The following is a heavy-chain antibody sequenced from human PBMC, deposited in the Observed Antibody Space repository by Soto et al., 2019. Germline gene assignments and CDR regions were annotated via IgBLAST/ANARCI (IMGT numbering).Heavy chain of an antibody. J-gene: IGHJ4*02. CDR3: AKGHPRVFTIFGVDY. CDR2: ITGSGGTT. V-gene: IGHV3-23*01. Sequence: EVQLLESGGGLVQPGGSLRLSCAASGFSFTDYGMSWVRQAPGKGLEWVSTITGSGGTTYYADSVKGRVTISRDNSKDTLYLEMNSLRADDTAVYYCAKGHPRVFTIFGVDYWGQGTLVIVSS. CDR1: GFSFTDYG. D-gene: IGHD3-3*01.